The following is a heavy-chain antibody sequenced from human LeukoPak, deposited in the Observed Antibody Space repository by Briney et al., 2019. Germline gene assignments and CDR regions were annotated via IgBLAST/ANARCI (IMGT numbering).Heavy chain of an antibody. D-gene: IGHD3-3*01. Sequence: GGSLRLSCAASGFTFSSYGMHWVRQAPGKGLEWVAFIRYDGSNKYYADSVKGRFTISRDNSKNTLYLQMNSLRAEDTAVYYCARDLEGVAGADYWGQGTLVTVSS. J-gene: IGHJ4*02. CDR3: ARDLEGVAGADY. V-gene: IGHV3-30*02. CDR1: GFTFSSYG. CDR2: IRYDGSNK.